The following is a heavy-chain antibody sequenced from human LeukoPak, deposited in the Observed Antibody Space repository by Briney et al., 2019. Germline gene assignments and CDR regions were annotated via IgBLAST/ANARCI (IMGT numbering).Heavy chain of an antibody. Sequence: GESLQISFQGSGYRFTSYWIGWVRQMPGKGLEWMGIIYPGDSDTRYSPSFQGQVTISADKSISTAYLQWSSLKASDTAMYYCARRSSTSGNWFDPWGQGTLVTVSS. D-gene: IGHD2-2*01. V-gene: IGHV5-51*01. CDR2: IYPGDSDT. CDR3: ARRSSTSGNWFDP. CDR1: GYRFTSYW. J-gene: IGHJ5*02.